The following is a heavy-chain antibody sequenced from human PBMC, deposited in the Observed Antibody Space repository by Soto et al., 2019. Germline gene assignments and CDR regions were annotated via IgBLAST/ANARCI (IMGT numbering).Heavy chain of an antibody. J-gene: IGHJ4*02. CDR3: ARDREQWLVGYYFDY. D-gene: IGHD6-19*01. CDR1: GFTFSRYG. CDR2: IWYDGSNI. Sequence: QVQLVESGGGVVQPGRSLRLSCAASGFTFSRYGMPWVRQAPGRGLEWVAVIWYDGSNIYYADSVKGRFTISRDNSKDTLDLQMNSLRAEDTAVYYCARDREQWLVGYYFDYWGQGTLVTVSS. V-gene: IGHV3-33*01.